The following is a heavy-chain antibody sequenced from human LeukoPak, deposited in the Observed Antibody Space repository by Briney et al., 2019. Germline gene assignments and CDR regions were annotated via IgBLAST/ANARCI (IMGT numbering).Heavy chain of an antibody. V-gene: IGHV1-2*02. Sequence: ASVEVSCKAPAYTFTEHYVHWVRQAPGQGLEWMGWFHPSSGGAGYAQNFQGRVTMTRDTSISTAYMQLTRLRSDDTAIYYCAIHRIRGNPFDYWGQGTLVTVSS. CDR2: FHPSSGGA. CDR3: AIHRIRGNPFDY. J-gene: IGHJ4*02. D-gene: IGHD2/OR15-2a*01. CDR1: AYTFTEHY.